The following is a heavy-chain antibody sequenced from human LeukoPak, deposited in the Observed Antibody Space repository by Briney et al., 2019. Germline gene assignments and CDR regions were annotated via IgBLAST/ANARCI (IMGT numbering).Heavy chain of an antibody. J-gene: IGHJ4*02. V-gene: IGHV4-34*01. Sequence: KPSETLSLTCAVYGGSFSGYYWSWIRQPPGKGLEWIGEINHSGSTNYNPSLKSRVTISVDTSKNQFSLKLSSVTAADTAVYYCARVGNGTGIVGATTSCFDYWGQGTLVTVSS. D-gene: IGHD1-26*01. CDR2: INHSGST. CDR1: GGSFSGYY. CDR3: ARVGNGTGIVGATTSCFDY.